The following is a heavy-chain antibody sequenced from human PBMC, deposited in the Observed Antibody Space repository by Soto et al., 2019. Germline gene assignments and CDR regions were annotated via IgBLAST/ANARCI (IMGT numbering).Heavy chain of an antibody. CDR3: ARVGIAVAGTYFDY. V-gene: IGHV3-21*01. Sequence: PGGSLRLSCAASGFTFNSYSINWVRQAPGKGLEWVSSISGGSSYINYADSVKGRFTIPRDNAKNSLYLQMNSLRAEDTAVYYCARVGIAVAGTYFDYWGPGTLVTVSS. D-gene: IGHD6-19*01. CDR1: GFTFNSYS. CDR2: ISGGSSYI. J-gene: IGHJ4*02.